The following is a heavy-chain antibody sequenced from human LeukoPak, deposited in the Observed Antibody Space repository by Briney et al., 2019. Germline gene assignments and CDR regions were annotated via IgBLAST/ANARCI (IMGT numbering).Heavy chain of an antibody. V-gene: IGHV4-30-2*01. J-gene: IGHJ5*02. CDR2: TYHSGST. CDR3: ARFNGYCSSTSCYSSWFDP. D-gene: IGHD2-2*03. CDR1: GDSISSGGYS. Sequence: SQTLSLTCAVSGDSISSGGYSWSWIRQPPGKGLEWIGYTYHSGSTYYNPSLKSRVTISVDTSKNQFSLKLSSVTAADTAVYYCARFNGYCSSTSCYSSWFDPWGQGTLVTVSS.